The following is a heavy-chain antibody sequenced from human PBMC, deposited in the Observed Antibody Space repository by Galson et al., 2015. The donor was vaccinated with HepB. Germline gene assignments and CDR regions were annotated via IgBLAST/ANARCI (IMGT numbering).Heavy chain of an antibody. CDR1: GFTFSSYA. Sequence: SLRLSCAASGFTFSSYAMSWVRQAPGKGLEWVSAISGSGGSTYYADSVKGRFTISRDNSRNTLYLQMNSLRAEDTAVYYCAKEGLATPYYYYYMDVWGKGTTVTVSS. J-gene: IGHJ6*03. CDR2: ISGSGGST. D-gene: IGHD3/OR15-3a*01. V-gene: IGHV3-23*01. CDR3: AKEGLATPYYYYYMDV.